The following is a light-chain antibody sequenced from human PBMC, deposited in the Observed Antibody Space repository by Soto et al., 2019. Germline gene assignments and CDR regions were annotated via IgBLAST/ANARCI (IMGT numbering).Light chain of an antibody. Sequence: EIVMKQSPGTVSVFQGETVTLSCRASQSVSGYLAWYQQKPGQAPRLLIYGASTRATGIPARFSGSGSGTEFTLTISSLQPEDFAVYYCQQYAVWPPQTFGQGTKVDIK. J-gene: IGKJ1*01. CDR3: QQYAVWPPQT. V-gene: IGKV3-15*01. CDR2: GAS. CDR1: QSVSGY.